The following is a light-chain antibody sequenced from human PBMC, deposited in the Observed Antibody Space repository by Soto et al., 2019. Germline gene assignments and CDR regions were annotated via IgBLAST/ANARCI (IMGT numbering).Light chain of an antibody. Sequence: EIVRTQSPATLCVSPGERATVPCRASQSVSSNLAWYQQKPGQAPRLLIYGASTRATGIPDRFSCSGSGTDFTLTISRLEPEDFAVYYCQQYSDSPFTFGPGTKVDI. V-gene: IGKV3-15*01. J-gene: IGKJ3*01. CDR2: GAS. CDR3: QQYSDSPFT. CDR1: QSVSSN.